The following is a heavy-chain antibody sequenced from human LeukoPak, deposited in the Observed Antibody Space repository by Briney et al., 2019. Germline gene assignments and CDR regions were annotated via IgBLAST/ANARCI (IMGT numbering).Heavy chain of an antibody. CDR1: GFTFSSYV. Sequence: PGGSLRLSCAASGFTFSSYVMHWVRQAPGKGLEWVALIWFDGSIKYYADSVKGRFTISRDNSRNTLFLQMNSLGGEDTAVYYCAKDQAGAWGQGTRVTVSS. J-gene: IGHJ5*02. V-gene: IGHV3-30*02. CDR2: IWFDGSIK. D-gene: IGHD1-26*01. CDR3: AKDQAGA.